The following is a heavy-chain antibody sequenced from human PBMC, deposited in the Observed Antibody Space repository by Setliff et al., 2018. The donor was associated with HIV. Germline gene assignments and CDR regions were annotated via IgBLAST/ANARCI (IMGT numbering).Heavy chain of an antibody. J-gene: IGHJ4*02. CDR2: FDPEHDKT. CDR3: ASHRRVGTTVLFSY. V-gene: IGHV1-24*01. CDR1: GYTLTDLS. Sequence: ASVKVSCKVSGYTLTDLSIHWVRQAPRKGLEWMGGFDPEHDKTIYAQKFQGRVTMTEDTSTDTAYMQLNSLRSEDTAVYFCASHRRVGTTVLFSYWGQGTLVTVSS. D-gene: IGHD1-1*01.